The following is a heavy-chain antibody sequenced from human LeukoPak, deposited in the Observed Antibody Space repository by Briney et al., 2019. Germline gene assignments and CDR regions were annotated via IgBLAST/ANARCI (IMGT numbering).Heavy chain of an antibody. CDR2: IYTSEST. D-gene: IGHD3-10*01. Sequence: PSESLSLTCSVSVGSISISNYYGSWIRQPAGKGLEWIGRIYTSESTNYNPSLKSRVTISVDTSKNQFSLKLSSVTAADTAVYYCARGRGYYGSGSPFDYWGQGTLVTVSS. CDR3: ARGRGYYGSGSPFDY. V-gene: IGHV4-61*02. CDR1: VGSISISNYY. J-gene: IGHJ4*02.